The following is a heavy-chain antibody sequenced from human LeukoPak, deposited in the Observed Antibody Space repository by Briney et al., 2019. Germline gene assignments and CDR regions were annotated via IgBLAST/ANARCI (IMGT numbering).Heavy chain of an antibody. CDR2: INHSGST. CDR1: GYSISSGYY. D-gene: IGHD6-19*01. CDR3: ARGRVRSGWYGDAFDI. J-gene: IGHJ3*02. V-gene: IGHV4-38-2*02. Sequence: SETLSLTCTVSGYSISSGYYWGWIRQPPGKGLEWIGEINHSGSTNYNPSLKSRVTISVDTSKNQFSLKLSSVTAADTAVYYCARGRVRSGWYGDAFDIWGQGTMVTVSS.